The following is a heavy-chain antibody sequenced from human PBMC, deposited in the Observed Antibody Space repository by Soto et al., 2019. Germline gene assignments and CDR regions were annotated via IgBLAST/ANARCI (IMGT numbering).Heavy chain of an antibody. Sequence: EVQLVETGGGLIQPGGSLRLSCAASGFTVSNTYMTWVRQRPGKGLECVSVIYTAGGTNYADSVKGRFIISRDTSKNTLYLLMNSLRAEDTAVYYCARALPVARGGFDPWGPGTLVSVSS. V-gene: IGHV3-53*02. CDR3: ARALPVARGGFDP. CDR2: IYTAGGT. D-gene: IGHD2-2*01. J-gene: IGHJ5*02. CDR1: GFTVSNTY.